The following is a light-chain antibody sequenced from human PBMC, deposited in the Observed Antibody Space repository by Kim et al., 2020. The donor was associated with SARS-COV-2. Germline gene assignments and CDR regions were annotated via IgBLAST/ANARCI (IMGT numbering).Light chain of an antibody. CDR2: DVS. J-gene: IGKJ1*01. Sequence: ASVGERVTITCRASQSINKWLAWYQQKPGKAPKLLISDVSTLHSGVPSTFSGNASATEFTLSISSLQPDDFATYYCQQYYDYPWTFGQGTKVDIK. CDR3: QQYYDYPWT. V-gene: IGKV1-5*01. CDR1: QSINKW.